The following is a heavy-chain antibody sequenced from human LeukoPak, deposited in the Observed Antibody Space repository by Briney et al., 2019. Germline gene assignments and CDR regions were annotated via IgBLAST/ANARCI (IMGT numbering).Heavy chain of an antibody. CDR2: IYYSGST. CDR3: AREKVQGVFGGYYFDY. Sequence: PSETLSLTCTVSGGSISSSSYYWGWIRQPPGKGLEWIGSIYYSGSTYYNPSLKSRVTISVDTSKNQFSLKLSSVTAADTAMYYCAREKVQGVFGGYYFDYWGQGTLVTVSS. V-gene: IGHV4-39*02. CDR1: GGSISSSSYY. J-gene: IGHJ4*02. D-gene: IGHD3-10*01.